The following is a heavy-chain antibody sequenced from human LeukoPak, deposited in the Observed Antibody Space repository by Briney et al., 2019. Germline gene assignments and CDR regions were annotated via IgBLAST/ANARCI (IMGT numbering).Heavy chain of an antibody. CDR2: IYNSGST. D-gene: IGHD3-10*01. Sequence: SQTLSLTCIVSGGSISRGSYYWSWIRQPAGKGLEWMGRIYNSGSTNYNPSLKSRVTISTDMSKNQISLKLSSVTGADTAVYYCARQTFGVLYFDSWGQGTLVAVST. CDR1: GGSISRGSYY. V-gene: IGHV4-61*02. J-gene: IGHJ4*02. CDR3: ARQTFGVLYFDS.